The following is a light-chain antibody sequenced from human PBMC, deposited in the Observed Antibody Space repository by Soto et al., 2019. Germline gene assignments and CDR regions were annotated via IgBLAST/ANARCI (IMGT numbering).Light chain of an antibody. J-gene: IGLJ1*01. CDR2: EVT. CDR1: SSDVGGYNF. V-gene: IGLV2-8*01. CDR3: SSYAGSKNRYV. Sequence: QSALTQPPSASGSRGQSVTISCTGTSSDVGGYNFVSWYQQHPGKAPKVILYEVTKRPSGVPDRFSGSNSGNTASLTVSGLQTEDEAHYYCSSYAGSKNRYVFGTGTKLTVL.